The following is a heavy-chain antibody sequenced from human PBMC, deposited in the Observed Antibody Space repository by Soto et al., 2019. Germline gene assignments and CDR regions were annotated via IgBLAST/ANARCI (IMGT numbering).Heavy chain of an antibody. CDR3: ARDDIPGRAVATYGMDV. Sequence: QVQLVESGGGVVQPGRSLRLPCAASGFIFSNFGMHWVRQAPGKGLEWVAVIWYDGSNEYYADSVKGRFTISKDNSKNTLYLQMNSLRAEDTAVYYCARDDIPGRAVATYGMDVWGQGTTVTVSS. J-gene: IGHJ6*02. CDR1: GFIFSNFG. CDR2: IWYDGSNE. V-gene: IGHV3-33*01. D-gene: IGHD6-19*01.